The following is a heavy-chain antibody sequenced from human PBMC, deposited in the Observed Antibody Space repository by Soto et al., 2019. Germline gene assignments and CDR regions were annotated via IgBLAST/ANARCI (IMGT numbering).Heavy chain of an antibody. Sequence: QVRLEQSGPEVKKTGASVKVSCKASGYTFTSYGISWVRQAPGQGLEWMGWINIYSGDANYAQSFQARVTMTSDTSTNTVYMEMRTLRSDETAVYYCARALYYYDNSGLAYWGQGTLGTVSS. CDR1: GYTFTSYG. CDR2: INIYSGDA. D-gene: IGHD3-22*01. V-gene: IGHV1-18*01. CDR3: ARALYYYDNSGLAY. J-gene: IGHJ4*02.